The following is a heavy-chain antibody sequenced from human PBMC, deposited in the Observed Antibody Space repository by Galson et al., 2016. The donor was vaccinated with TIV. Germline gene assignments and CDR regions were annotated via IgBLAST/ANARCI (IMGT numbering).Heavy chain of an antibody. D-gene: IGHD6-13*01. Sequence: SLRLSCAASGFTFSSHWMHWVRQSPGKGLVWVSRINSDGNRRTYADSVKGRFTISRDHAKNILYLQLNSLRVEDTAVYYCSRGVGRAIAAAGFRWLDPWGQGTQVIVSS. J-gene: IGHJ5*02. V-gene: IGHV3-74*01. CDR1: GFTFSSHW. CDR2: INSDGNRR. CDR3: SRGVGRAIAAAGFRWLDP.